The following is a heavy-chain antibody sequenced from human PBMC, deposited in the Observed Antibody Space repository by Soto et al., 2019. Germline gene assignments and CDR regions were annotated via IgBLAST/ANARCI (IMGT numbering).Heavy chain of an antibody. Sequence: ASVKVSCKASGYTFTSYAMHWVRQAPGQRLEWMGWINAGNGNTKYSQKFQGRVTITRDTSASTAYMELSSLRSEDTAVYYCAGVDGQLKYSSSSVRGYYYGMDVWG. CDR2: INAGNGNT. CDR1: GYTFTSYA. D-gene: IGHD6-6*01. J-gene: IGHJ6*02. V-gene: IGHV1-3*01. CDR3: AGVDGQLKYSSSSVRGYYYGMDV.